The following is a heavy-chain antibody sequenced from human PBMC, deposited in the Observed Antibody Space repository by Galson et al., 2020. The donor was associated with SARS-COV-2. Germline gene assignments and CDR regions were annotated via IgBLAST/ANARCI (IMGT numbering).Heavy chain of an antibody. V-gene: IGHV3-13*01. CDR1: GFTFSSYD. CDR3: ARGEAYGLEYYFDY. D-gene: IGHD3-10*01. J-gene: IGHJ4*02. Sequence: GESLKISCAASGFTFSSYDMHWVRQATGKGLEWVSAIGTAGDTYYPGSVKGRFTISRENAKNSLYLQMNSLRAGDTAVYYCARGEAYGLEYYFDYWGQGTLVTVSS. CDR2: IGTAGDT.